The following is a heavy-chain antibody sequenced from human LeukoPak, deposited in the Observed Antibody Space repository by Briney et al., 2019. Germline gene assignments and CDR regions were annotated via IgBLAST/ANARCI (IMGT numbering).Heavy chain of an antibody. CDR1: GYTFTSYG. CDR2: ISPYTGNT. J-gene: IGHJ6*02. Sequence: ASVKVSCKASGYTFTSYGISWVRQAPGQGLEWMGWISPYTGNTNYAQKFQGRVTMTRDTSTSTVYMELSSLGSEDTAVYYCARDRLVGATSVYYYYGMDVWGQGTTVTVSS. D-gene: IGHD1-26*01. CDR3: ARDRLVGATSVYYYYGMDV. V-gene: IGHV1-18*01.